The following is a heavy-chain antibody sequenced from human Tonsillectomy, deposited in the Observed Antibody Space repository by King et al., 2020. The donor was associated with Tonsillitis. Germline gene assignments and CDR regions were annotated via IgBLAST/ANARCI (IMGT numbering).Heavy chain of an antibody. CDR1: GYAFTDHY. V-gene: IGHV1-2*02. CDR3: ARGESLAARRGRNYFDY. J-gene: IGHJ4*02. CDR2: IIPNSGVT. Sequence: VQLVESGAEVRKPGASVKVSCQASGYAFTDHYVHWVRQAPGQGLEWMGWIIPNSGVTNFVERFRGRVTVTRDTFLSTAYMELGGLTSDDTAVYYCARGESLAARRGRNYFDYFGQGTLVTVSS. D-gene: IGHD6-6*01.